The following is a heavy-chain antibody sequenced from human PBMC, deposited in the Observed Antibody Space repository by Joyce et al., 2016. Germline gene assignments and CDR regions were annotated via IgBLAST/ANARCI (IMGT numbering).Heavy chain of an antibody. CDR3: VRGISTRPGGPNWFDP. D-gene: IGHD6-6*01. CDR2: INADGSST. Sequence: EVQLVESGGGLVQPGGSLRLSCAASGFSFSGYWIHWVRQAPGKWLVLVSRINADGSSTRFADSVKGRFTISRDNAKNTLYLQMNSLRAEDTAVYYCVRGISTRPGGPNWFDPWGQGTLVTVSS. V-gene: IGHV3-74*01. CDR1: GFSFSGYW. J-gene: IGHJ5*02.